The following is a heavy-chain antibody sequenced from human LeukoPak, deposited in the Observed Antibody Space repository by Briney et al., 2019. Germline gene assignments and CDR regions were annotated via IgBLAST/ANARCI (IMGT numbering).Heavy chain of an antibody. Sequence: ASVKVSCKASGYTFTSYAMNWVRQAPGQGLEWMGWINTNTGNPTYAQGFTGRFVFSLDTSVSTAYLQISSLKAEDTAVYYCAVTYDFPTLNWFDPWGQGTLVTVSS. CDR1: GYTFTSYA. V-gene: IGHV7-4-1*02. CDR2: INTNTGNP. J-gene: IGHJ5*02. CDR3: AVTYDFPTLNWFDP. D-gene: IGHD3-3*01.